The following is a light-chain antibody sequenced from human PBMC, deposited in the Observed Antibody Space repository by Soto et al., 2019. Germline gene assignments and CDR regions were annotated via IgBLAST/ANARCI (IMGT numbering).Light chain of an antibody. CDR3: SSYTSSSTRV. CDR1: SNDVGGYNY. V-gene: IGLV2-14*01. J-gene: IGLJ1*01. Sequence: QSALTQPASVSGSRGQSITISCTGSSNDVGGYNYVSWYQQHPGKAPKLMIYDVSDRPSGVSNRFSGSKSGNTASLTISGLQAEDEADYYCSSYTSSSTRVFGTGTKVTVL. CDR2: DVS.